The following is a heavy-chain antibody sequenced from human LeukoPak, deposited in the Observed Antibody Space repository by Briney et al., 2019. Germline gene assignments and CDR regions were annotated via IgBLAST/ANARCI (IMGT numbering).Heavy chain of an antibody. J-gene: IGHJ4*02. CDR3: AKRSMAYSSSWDDY. Sequence: QTGGFLRLSCAASGFTFSSYAMSWVRQAPGKGLEWVSAISGSGGSTYYADSVKGRFTISRDNSKNTLYLQMNSLRAEDTAVYYCAKRSMAYSSSWDDYWGQGTLVTVSS. CDR1: GFTFSSYA. CDR2: ISGSGGST. V-gene: IGHV3-23*01. D-gene: IGHD6-13*01.